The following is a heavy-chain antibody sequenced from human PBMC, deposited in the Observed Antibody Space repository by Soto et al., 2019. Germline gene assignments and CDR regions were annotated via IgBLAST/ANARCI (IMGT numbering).Heavy chain of an antibody. Sequence: ASVKVSCKASGYTFTSYGISWVRQAPGQGLVWMGWISAYNGNTHYAQKLQGRVTITTDTSTSTAYMELRSLRSDDTAVYYCARDLGYYYDSSGFYSYFQYWGQGTLVTVSS. V-gene: IGHV1-18*01. D-gene: IGHD3-22*01. CDR3: ARDLGYYYDSSGFYSYFQY. CDR1: GYTFTSYG. CDR2: ISAYNGNT. J-gene: IGHJ1*01.